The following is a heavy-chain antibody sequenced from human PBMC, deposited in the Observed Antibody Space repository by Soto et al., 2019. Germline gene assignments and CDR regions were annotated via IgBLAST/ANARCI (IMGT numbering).Heavy chain of an antibody. CDR2: IYYSGST. Sequence: PSETLALTCTVSGDSVSSGSYYWSWIRQPPGKGLEWIAYIYYSGSTNYNPSLKSRVTISVDTSKNQFSLKLSSVTAADTAVYYCARGVHGRITIFGVVIPPPDVCGQGTTVTVSS. V-gene: IGHV4-61*01. D-gene: IGHD3-3*01. J-gene: IGHJ6*02. CDR3: ARGVHGRITIFGVVIPPPDV. CDR1: GDSVSSGSYY.